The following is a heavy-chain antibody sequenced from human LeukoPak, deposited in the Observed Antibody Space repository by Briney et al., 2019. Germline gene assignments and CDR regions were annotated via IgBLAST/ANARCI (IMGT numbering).Heavy chain of an antibody. V-gene: IGHV1-46*01. D-gene: IGHD3-22*01. CDR3: ARGSYYYDSSGTTYYFDY. CDR2: INPSGGST. J-gene: IGHJ4*02. CDR1: GYTLTELS. Sequence: ASVKVSCKVSGYTLTELSMHWVRQAPGQGLEWMGIINPSGGSTSYAQKFQGRVTMTRDTSTSTVYMELSSLRSEDTAVYYCARGSYYYDSSGTTYYFDYWGQGTLVTVSS.